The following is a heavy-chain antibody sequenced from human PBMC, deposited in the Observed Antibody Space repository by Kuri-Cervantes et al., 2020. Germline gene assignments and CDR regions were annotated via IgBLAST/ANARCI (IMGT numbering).Heavy chain of an antibody. V-gene: IGHV4-4*02. D-gene: IGHD5-12*01. CDR1: GGSISSSNW. J-gene: IGHJ4*02. Sequence: SETLSLTCAVSGGSISSSNWWSWVRQPPGKGLEWIGEIYYSGSTYYNPSLKSRVTISVDTSKNQFSLKLSSVTAADTAVYYCARAIVATITVGYFDYWGQGTLVTVSS. CDR3: ARAIVATITVGYFDY. CDR2: IYYSGST.